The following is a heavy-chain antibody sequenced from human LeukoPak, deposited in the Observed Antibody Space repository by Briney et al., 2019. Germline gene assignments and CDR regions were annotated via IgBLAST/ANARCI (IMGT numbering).Heavy chain of an antibody. Sequence: GGSLRLSCAASGFTFSSNYMSWVRQAPGKGLEWVSVIYSGGSTYYSDSVKGRFTISRDNSKNTMYLQMNSLRAEDTAVYYCARYLDGGPRIYYFVYWGQGTLVTVSS. CDR3: ARYLDGGPRIYYFVY. CDR1: GFTFSSNY. J-gene: IGHJ4*02. CDR2: IYSGGST. D-gene: IGHD3/OR15-3a*01. V-gene: IGHV3-53*01.